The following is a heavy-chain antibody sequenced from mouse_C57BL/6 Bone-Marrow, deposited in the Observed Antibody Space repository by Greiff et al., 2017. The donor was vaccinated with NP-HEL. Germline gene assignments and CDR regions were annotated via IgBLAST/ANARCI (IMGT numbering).Heavy chain of an antibody. CDR1: GYTFTDYY. Sequence: QVQLQQSGAELVRPGASVKLSCKASGYTFTDYYINWVKQRPGQGLEWIARIYPGSGNTYYNEKFKGKATLTAEKSSSTAYMQLSSLTSEDSAVYFCARPHYGSSYWYFDVWGTGTTVTVSS. D-gene: IGHD1-1*01. V-gene: IGHV1-76*01. CDR2: IYPGSGNT. CDR3: ARPHYGSSYWYFDV. J-gene: IGHJ1*03.